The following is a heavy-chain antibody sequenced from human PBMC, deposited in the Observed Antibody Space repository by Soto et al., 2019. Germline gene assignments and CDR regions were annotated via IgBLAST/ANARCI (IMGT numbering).Heavy chain of an antibody. CDR2: IIPIFGTA. Sequence: SVKVSCKASGGTFSSYAISWVRQAPGQGLEWMGGIIPIFGTANYAQKLQGRVTMTTDTSTSTAYMELRSLRSDDTAVYYCARASLRYCSGGSCLVEYYYYYYGMDVWGQGTTVTVSS. V-gene: IGHV1-69*05. CDR1: GGTFSSYA. CDR3: ARASLRYCSGGSCLVEYYYYYYGMDV. J-gene: IGHJ6*02. D-gene: IGHD2-15*01.